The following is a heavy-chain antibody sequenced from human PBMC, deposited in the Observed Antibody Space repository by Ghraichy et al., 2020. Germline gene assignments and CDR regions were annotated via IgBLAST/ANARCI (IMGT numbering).Heavy chain of an antibody. J-gene: IGHJ4*02. CDR2: IRSSGDRT. CDR1: GFTLTTYG. D-gene: IGHD2/OR15-2a*01. CDR3: AKGREGDQLSIYEN. V-gene: IGHV3-23*01. Sequence: GGSLRLSCAASGFTLTTYGMSWVRQAPGKGLEWVSSIRSSGDRTFYADSVKGRFTISRDNFKNTLYLQLNSLRAEDTAVYFCAKGREGDQLSIYENWGQGTLVTVSS.